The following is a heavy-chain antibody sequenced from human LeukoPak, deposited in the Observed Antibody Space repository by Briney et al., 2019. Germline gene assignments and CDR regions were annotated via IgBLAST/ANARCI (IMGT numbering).Heavy chain of an antibody. CDR2: TSSSSSYI. CDR3: ARWDTAMGPAFDY. J-gene: IGHJ4*02. D-gene: IGHD5-18*01. Sequence: GGSLRLSCAASGFTFSSYSMNWVRQAPGKGLEWVSSTSSSSSYIYYADSVKGRFTISRDNAKNSLYLQMNSLRAEDTAVYYCARWDTAMGPAFDYWGQGTLVTVSS. V-gene: IGHV3-21*01. CDR1: GFTFSSYS.